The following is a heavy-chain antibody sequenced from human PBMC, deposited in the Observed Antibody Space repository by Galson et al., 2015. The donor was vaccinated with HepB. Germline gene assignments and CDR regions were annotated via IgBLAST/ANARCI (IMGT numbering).Heavy chain of an antibody. D-gene: IGHD3-16*01. J-gene: IGHJ4*02. CDR3: ARLGAVNGPVGLDH. CDR1: GGSLSGYY. CDR2: INHSGGT. Sequence: SETLSLTCAVYGGSLSGYYWNWIRQPPGKGLEWIGEINHSGGTKYSPSLKSRVTISVDTSKNQFSLNLTSVTAADTAVYYCARLGAVNGPVGLDHWGQGTLATVSS. V-gene: IGHV4-34*01.